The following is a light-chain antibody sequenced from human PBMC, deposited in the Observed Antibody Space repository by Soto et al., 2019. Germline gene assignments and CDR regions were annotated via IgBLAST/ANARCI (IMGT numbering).Light chain of an antibody. Sequence: DIQMTQSPSTLSASIGDTVTLTCRASQSLTGRLAWYQQKPGRPPKLLIYDVSILESGVPSRFSGSESGADFTLTRSSRRPDDFATFYGQQYNVYPYTFGQRTRL. V-gene: IGKV1-5*01. CDR2: DVS. J-gene: IGKJ2*01. CDR1: QSLTGR. CDR3: QQYNVYPYT.